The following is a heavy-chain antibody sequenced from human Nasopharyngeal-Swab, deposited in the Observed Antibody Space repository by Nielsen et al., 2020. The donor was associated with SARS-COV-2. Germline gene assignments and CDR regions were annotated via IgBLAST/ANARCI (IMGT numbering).Heavy chain of an antibody. CDR1: GYTFNAYY. D-gene: IGHD3-10*01. CDR2: INPDSGVT. CDR3: ARDGSGSHYDMAY. J-gene: IGHJ4*02. V-gene: IGHV1-2*06. Sequence: ASVKVSCKASGYTFNAYYIHWVRQAPGQRLEWMGRINPDSGVTKFAQKFQGRVTMTRDTSISTAYMELTRLRSDDTALYYCARDGSGSHYDMAYWGQGTLVTVSS.